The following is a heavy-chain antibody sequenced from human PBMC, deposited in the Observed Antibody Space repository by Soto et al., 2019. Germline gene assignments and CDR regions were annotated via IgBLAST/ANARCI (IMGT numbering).Heavy chain of an antibody. V-gene: IGHV3-7*01. D-gene: IGHD3-3*01. Sequence: EVQLVESGGGLVQPGGSLRLSCAASGFTFSSYWMSWVRQAPGKGLELVANIKQDGSEKYYVDSVKGRFTISRDNAKNSLYLQMNSLRAEDTAVYYCARRYDFWSGSPFDYWGQGTLVTVSS. CDR1: GFTFSSYW. CDR2: IKQDGSEK. J-gene: IGHJ4*02. CDR3: ARRYDFWSGSPFDY.